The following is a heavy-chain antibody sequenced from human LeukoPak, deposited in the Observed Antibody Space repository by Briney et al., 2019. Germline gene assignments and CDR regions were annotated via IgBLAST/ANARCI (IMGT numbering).Heavy chain of an antibody. CDR1: GFTFSNYA. D-gene: IGHD1-26*01. V-gene: IGHV3-23*01. CDR2: VRGSGGST. CDR3: AKAPIEGATVPYT. Sequence: GGSLRLSCAASGFTFSNYAMSWVRQAPGKGLEWVAVVRGSGGSTYYADSVKGRFTISRDNSKNTLYLEMNSLRVEDTAIYYCAKAPIEGATVPYTWGQGTLVTVSS. J-gene: IGHJ5*02.